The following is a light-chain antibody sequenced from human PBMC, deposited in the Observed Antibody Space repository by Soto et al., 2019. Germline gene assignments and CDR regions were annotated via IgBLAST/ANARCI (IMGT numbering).Light chain of an antibody. Sequence: EIVLAQSPGTLSLSPGERATLSCRASQSVTSTYLAWYQQRPGQAPRLLLYATSSRAIGVPDRFSGSGSGTDFTLTISRLEPEDFATYYCQHYGRSPIFGQGTKVDIK. CDR1: QSVTSTY. CDR2: ATS. J-gene: IGKJ1*01. V-gene: IGKV3-20*01. CDR3: QHYGRSPI.